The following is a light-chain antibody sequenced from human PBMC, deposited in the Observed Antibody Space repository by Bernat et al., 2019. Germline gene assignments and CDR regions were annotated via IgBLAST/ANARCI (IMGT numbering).Light chain of an antibody. V-gene: IGKV1-39*01. CDR3: QQSYSTPPT. CDR1: QSFITY. J-gene: IGKJ1*01. CDR2: AAS. Sequence: DIQMTQSPSSLSPSVGDRIAITCRARQSFITYSNWYQQKPGKAPKLLFYAASSLQVGVPSRLSGSGSGTDFTLTINSLQPEDFATYYCQQSYSTPPTFGQGTREEIK.